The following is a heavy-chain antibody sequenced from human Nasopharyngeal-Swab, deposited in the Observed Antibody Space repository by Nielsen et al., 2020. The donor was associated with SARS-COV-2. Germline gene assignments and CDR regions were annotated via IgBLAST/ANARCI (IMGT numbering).Heavy chain of an antibody. CDR3: ATLPVSPYYFEN. J-gene: IGHJ4*02. CDR2: IYHIGVT. CDR1: DSICRSGW. V-gene: IGHV4-4*02. Sequence: SETLSLTCDVLDSICRSGWWGWVGQPPGKGWGGFGEIYHIGVTNYNPSLNSRLCISADTSKNQFSLKLTSVTAADTAVYYCATLPVSPYYFENWGQGLLVTVSS.